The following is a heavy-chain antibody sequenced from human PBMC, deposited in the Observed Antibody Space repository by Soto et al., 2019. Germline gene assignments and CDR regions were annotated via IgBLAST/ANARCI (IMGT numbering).Heavy chain of an antibody. J-gene: IGHJ6*02. Sequence: SETLSLTCTVSGGSTSSSYWSWIRQPPGKGLEWIAYIHYSGTTNYNPSLKSRVTISGDTSKNQVSLKLTSVTAADTAVYYCGRNSPYYGMDVWGQGTKVTVSS. V-gene: IGHV4-59*01. CDR3: GRNSPYYGMDV. CDR2: IHYSGTT. CDR1: GGSTSSSY.